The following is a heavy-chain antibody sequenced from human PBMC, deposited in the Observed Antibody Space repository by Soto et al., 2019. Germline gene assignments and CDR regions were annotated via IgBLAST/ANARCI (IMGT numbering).Heavy chain of an antibody. J-gene: IGHJ6*02. CDR2: IYHSGST. D-gene: IGHD2-15*01. Sequence: QVQLQESGPGLVKPSGTLSLTCAVSGGSISSSNWWSWVRQPPGKGLEWIGEIYHSGSTNYNPSLKSRVTISVDKSKNQFSLKLSSVTAADTAVYYCARRYCSGGSCHGGLYGMDVWGQGTTVTVSS. CDR1: GGSISSSNW. CDR3: ARRYCSGGSCHGGLYGMDV. V-gene: IGHV4-4*02.